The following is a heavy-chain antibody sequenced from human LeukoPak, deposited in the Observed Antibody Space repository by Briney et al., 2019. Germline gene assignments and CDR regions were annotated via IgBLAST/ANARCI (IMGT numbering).Heavy chain of an antibody. CDR3: AKGGHSDSSGYYFAPDY. J-gene: IGHJ4*02. D-gene: IGHD3-22*01. Sequence: GGSLRLSCAASGFTFYDYAMHWVRQAPGKGLEWVSGISWNSGSIGYADSVKGRFTISRDNAKNSLYLQMNSLRPEDTALYYCAKGGHSDSSGYYFAPDYWGQGTLVTVSS. V-gene: IGHV3-9*01. CDR1: GFTFYDYA. CDR2: ISWNSGSI.